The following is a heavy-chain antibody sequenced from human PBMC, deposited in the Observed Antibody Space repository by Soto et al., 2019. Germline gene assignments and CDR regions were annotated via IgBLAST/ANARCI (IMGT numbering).Heavy chain of an antibody. CDR3: ARVTIPGGYWGYYYYMDV. D-gene: IGHD7-27*01. V-gene: IGHV3-11*01. Sequence: GGSLRLSCAASGFTFSDYYMSWIRQAPGKGLEWVSYISSIGSTIYYADSVKGRFTISRDNAKNSLYLQMNSLRAEDTAVYYCARVTIPGGYWGYYYYMDVWGKGTTVTVSS. CDR2: ISSIGSTI. J-gene: IGHJ6*03. CDR1: GFTFSDYY.